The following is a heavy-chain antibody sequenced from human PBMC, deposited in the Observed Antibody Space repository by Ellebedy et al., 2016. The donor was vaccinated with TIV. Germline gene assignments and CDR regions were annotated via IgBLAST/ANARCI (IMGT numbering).Heavy chain of an antibody. CDR1: GFTFSSYA. CDR3: YSGGY. CDR2: LSGGGGST. D-gene: IGHD1-26*01. V-gene: IGHV3-23*01. Sequence: GGSLRLXXAASGFTFSSYAMSWVRQAPGKGLEWVSALSGGGGSTNYADSVKGRFTISRDNSKNTLYLQMNSLRAEDTAVYYTYSGGYWGQGTLVTVSS. J-gene: IGHJ4*02.